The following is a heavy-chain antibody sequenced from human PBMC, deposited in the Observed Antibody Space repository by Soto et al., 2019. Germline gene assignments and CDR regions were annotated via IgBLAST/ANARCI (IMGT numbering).Heavy chain of an antibody. Sequence: ASVKVSCKASGGTFSSYTISWVRQAPGQGLEWMGRIIPILGIANYAQKFQGRVTITADKSTSTAYMELSSLRSEDTAVYYCARALIFQSEPGPADAFDIWGQGTMVTVSS. D-gene: IGHD2-21*01. CDR2: IIPILGIA. V-gene: IGHV1-69*02. CDR1: GGTFSSYT. J-gene: IGHJ3*02. CDR3: ARALIFQSEPGPADAFDI.